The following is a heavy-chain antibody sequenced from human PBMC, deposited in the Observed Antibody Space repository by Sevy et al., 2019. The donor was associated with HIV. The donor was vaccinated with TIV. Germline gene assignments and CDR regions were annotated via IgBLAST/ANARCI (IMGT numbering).Heavy chain of an antibody. CDR1: GFKFSSYE. CDR2: ISNSGTTI. D-gene: IGHD5-12*01. V-gene: IGHV3-48*03. Sequence: GALRLSCAASGFKFSSYEMNWVRQAPGKGLEWVSYISNSGTTISYSESVGGRFFICGDNARNSLYLQINSLTAEDTAFHYCARDLPRSASMVAHFDYWGQGTLVTVSS. J-gene: IGHJ4*02. CDR3: ARDLPRSASMVAHFDY.